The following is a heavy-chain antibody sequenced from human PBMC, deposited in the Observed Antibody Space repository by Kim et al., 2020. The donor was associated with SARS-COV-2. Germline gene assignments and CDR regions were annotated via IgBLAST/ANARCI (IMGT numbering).Heavy chain of an antibody. D-gene: IGHD1-26*01. Sequence: GGSLRLSCAASGFTFSSYAISWVRQAPGKGLEWVSLISGSDGRTYYADSVKGRFTISRDNSKNTLYLQMSSLRAEDTAVYYCATRYGSYYSEYFQHWGQGTLVTVSS. CDR3: ATRYGSYYSEYFQH. J-gene: IGHJ1*01. CDR1: GFTFSSYA. CDR2: ISGSDGRT. V-gene: IGHV3-23*01.